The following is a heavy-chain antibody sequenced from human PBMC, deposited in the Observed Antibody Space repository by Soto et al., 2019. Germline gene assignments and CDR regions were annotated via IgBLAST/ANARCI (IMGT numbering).Heavy chain of an antibody. CDR2: IYYSGST. V-gene: IGHV4-59*12. CDR1: GGSINSYY. CDR3: ARDSPYDFWSGYSNAFDI. J-gene: IGHJ3*02. D-gene: IGHD3-3*01. Sequence: SETLSLTCTVSGGSINSYYWSWIRQPPGKGLEWIGYIYYSGSTNYNPSLKSRVTISVDTSKNQFSLKLSSVTAADTAVYYCARDSPYDFWSGYSNAFDIWGQGTMVTVSS.